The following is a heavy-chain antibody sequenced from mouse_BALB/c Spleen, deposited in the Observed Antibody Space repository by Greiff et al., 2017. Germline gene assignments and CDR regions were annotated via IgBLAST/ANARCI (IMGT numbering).Heavy chain of an antibody. D-gene: IGHD1-2*01. CDR1: GFTFSSYA. V-gene: IGHV5-9-4*01. CDR3: ARENTTAPAWFAY. Sequence: EVKVVESGGGLVKPGGSLKLSCAASGFTFSSYAMSWVRQSPEKRLEWVAEISSGGSYTYYPDTVTGRFTISRDNAKNTLYLEMSSLRSEDTAMYYCARENTTAPAWFAYWGQGTLVTVSA. CDR2: ISSGGSYT. J-gene: IGHJ3*01.